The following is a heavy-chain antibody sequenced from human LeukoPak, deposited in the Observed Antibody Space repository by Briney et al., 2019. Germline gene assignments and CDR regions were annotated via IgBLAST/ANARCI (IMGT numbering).Heavy chain of an antibody. CDR1: GGSFSGYY. V-gene: IGHV4-34*01. CDR2: INHSGST. CDR3: ARVSYKGSSTSCFDY. Sequence: SETLSLTCAVYGGSFSGYYWSWIRQPPGKGLEWIGEINHSGSTNYNPSLKSRVTISVDTSKNQFSLKLSSVTAADTAVYYCARVSYKGSSTSCFDYWGQGTLVTVSS. D-gene: IGHD2-2*01. J-gene: IGHJ4*02.